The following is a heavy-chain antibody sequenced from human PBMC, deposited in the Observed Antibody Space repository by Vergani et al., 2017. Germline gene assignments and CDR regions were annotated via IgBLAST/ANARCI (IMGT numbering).Heavy chain of an antibody. D-gene: IGHD5-12*01. J-gene: IGHJ4*02. CDR2: VSGSSATP. Sequence: EVDLVESGGGLVKPGGSLRLSCVASGFTFSHYSMNWVRQAPGKGLEWVSSVSGSSATPYYADSVKGRFIISRDNSKNTLHLQMNSLRADDTAVYYCTKGSRGYTGYFFDYWGQGTLATVSS. V-gene: IGHV3-23*04. CDR1: GFTFSHYS. CDR3: TKGSRGYTGYFFDY.